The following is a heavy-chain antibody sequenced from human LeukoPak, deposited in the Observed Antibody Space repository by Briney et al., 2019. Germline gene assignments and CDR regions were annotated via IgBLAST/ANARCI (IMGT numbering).Heavy chain of an antibody. Sequence: GSLRLSCAFSGFTFSNYAMSWVRQAPGKGLEWISGITDSGRSSYFADSVRGRFTISRDKSKNTLYLQMNSLKTEDTAVYYCTTGPDFWSGYYRTESYYFDYWGQGTLVTVSS. CDR1: GFTFSNYA. CDR3: TTGPDFWSGYYRTESYYFDY. D-gene: IGHD3-3*01. CDR2: ITDSGRSS. J-gene: IGHJ4*02. V-gene: IGHV3-23*01.